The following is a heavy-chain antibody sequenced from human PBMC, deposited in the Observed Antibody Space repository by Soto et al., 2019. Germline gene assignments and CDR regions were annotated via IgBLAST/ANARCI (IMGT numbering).Heavy chain of an antibody. D-gene: IGHD2-2*02. J-gene: IGHJ3*02. V-gene: IGHV4-30-2*01. CDR1: GGTISSGGYS. CDR3: ARDEGGGYCSSTSCYTGSAFDI. CDR2: IYHSVST. Sequence: TLSLTCAASGGTISSGGYSWSWILHPPGKGLEWIGYIYHSVSTYYNPSLKRRVTISVDRSKSQFSLKLSSVTAADTAVYYCARDEGGGYCSSTSCYTGSAFDIWGKGKMVSISS.